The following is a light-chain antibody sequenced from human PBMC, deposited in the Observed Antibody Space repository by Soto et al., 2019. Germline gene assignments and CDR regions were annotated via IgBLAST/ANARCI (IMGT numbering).Light chain of an antibody. Sequence: QSVLTQPRSVSGSPGQSVTISCTGTTSDFGGYNYVSWYQQHPGKAPKLMIYDVSKRPSGVPYRLSGSKSGNTASLTISGLQAEDEADYYCCSYAGSYTYVLFGGGTKSPS. J-gene: IGLJ2*01. CDR3: CSYAGSYTYVL. CDR2: DVS. V-gene: IGLV2-11*01. CDR1: TSDFGGYNY.